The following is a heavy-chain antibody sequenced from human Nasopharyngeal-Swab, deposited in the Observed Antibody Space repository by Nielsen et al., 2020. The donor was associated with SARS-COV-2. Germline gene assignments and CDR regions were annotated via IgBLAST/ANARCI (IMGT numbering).Heavy chain of an antibody. V-gene: IGHV3-53*01. CDR2: IYSGGST. Sequence: GESLKISCAASGFTVSSNYMSWVRQAPGKGLEWVSVIYSGGSTYYADSVKGRFTISIDNSKNTLYLQMNSLRAEDTSVYYCARERPGWPRGLYYGMDVWGQGTTVTVSS. CDR1: GFTVSSNY. D-gene: IGHD2-15*01. CDR3: ARERPGWPRGLYYGMDV. J-gene: IGHJ6*02.